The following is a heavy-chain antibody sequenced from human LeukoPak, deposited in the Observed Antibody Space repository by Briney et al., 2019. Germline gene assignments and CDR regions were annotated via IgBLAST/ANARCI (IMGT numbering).Heavy chain of an antibody. CDR3: ARWYYDSTGYRYFDY. Sequence: SETLSLTCTVSGDSISSGGYYWSWIRQQPGKSLEWIGNIYYSGSTKYNPSLKSRVTISVDTSKNQFSLKLSSVTAADTAVYYCARWYYDSTGYRYFDYWGQGTLVTVSS. D-gene: IGHD3-22*01. CDR1: GDSISSGGYY. V-gene: IGHV4-31*03. J-gene: IGHJ4*02. CDR2: IYYSGST.